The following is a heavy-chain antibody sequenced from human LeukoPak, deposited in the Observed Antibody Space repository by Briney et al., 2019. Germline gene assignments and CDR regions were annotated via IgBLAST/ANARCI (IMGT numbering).Heavy chain of an antibody. D-gene: IGHD6-13*01. J-gene: IGHJ3*02. CDR3: AKYSSSWYPDAFDI. V-gene: IGHV4-59*01. Sequence: SEALSLTCTVSGGSISSYYWSWIRQPPGKGLEWIGYIYYSGSTNYNPSLRSRVTISVDTSKNQFSLKLSSVTAADTAVYYCAKYSSSWYPDAFDIWGQGTMVTVSS. CDR2: IYYSGST. CDR1: GGSISSYY.